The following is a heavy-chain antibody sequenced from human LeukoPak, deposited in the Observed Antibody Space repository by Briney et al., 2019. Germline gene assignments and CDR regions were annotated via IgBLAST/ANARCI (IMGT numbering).Heavy chain of an antibody. CDR3: ARGASIPIFGVVILEGGFDP. CDR1: GYTFTGYY. V-gene: IGHV1-2*02. CDR2: INPNSGCT. Sequence: ASVKVSCKASGYTFTGYYMNWVRQAPGQGLEWMGWINPNSGCTNYAQKFQGRVTMTRDTSISTAYMELSRLRSDDTAVYYCARGASIPIFGVVILEGGFDPWGQGTLVTVSS. J-gene: IGHJ5*02. D-gene: IGHD3-3*01.